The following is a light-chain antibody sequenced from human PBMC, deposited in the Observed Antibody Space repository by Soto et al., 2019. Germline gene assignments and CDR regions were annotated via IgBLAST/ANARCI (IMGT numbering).Light chain of an antibody. CDR1: NSDVGGYNS. CDR3: SSYTSSSTLVV. J-gene: IGLJ2*01. V-gene: IGLV2-14*03. Sequence: QSALTQPASVSGSPGQSITISCTGTNSDVGGYNSVSWYQHHPGKAPKLMIYDVSDRPSGVSNRFSGSKSGNTASLTISGLQAEDEADYYCSSYTSSSTLVVFGGGTKLTVL. CDR2: DVS.